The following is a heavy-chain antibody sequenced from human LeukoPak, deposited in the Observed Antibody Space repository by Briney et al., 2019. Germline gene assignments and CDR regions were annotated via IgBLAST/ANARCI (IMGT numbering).Heavy chain of an antibody. Sequence: PSGTLSLTCTVSGGSISSYYWSWIRQPPGKGLEWIGYIYYSGSTNYNPSLKSRVTISVDTSKNQFSLKLSSVTAADTAVYYCARGVWQWRNWFDPWGQGTLVTVSS. CDR2: IYYSGST. V-gene: IGHV4-59*08. D-gene: IGHD6-19*01. J-gene: IGHJ5*02. CDR1: GGSISSYY. CDR3: ARGVWQWRNWFDP.